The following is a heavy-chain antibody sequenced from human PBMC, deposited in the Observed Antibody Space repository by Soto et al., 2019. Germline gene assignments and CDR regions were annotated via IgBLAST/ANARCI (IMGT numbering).Heavy chain of an antibody. J-gene: IGHJ6*02. CDR1: GFTFSDYY. CDR2: ISSSGSTI. Sequence: GGSLRLSCAASGFTFSDYYMSWIRQAPGKGLEWVSYISSSGSTIYYADSVKGRFTISRDNAKNSLYLQMTSLRAEDTAVYYCASKRLYFYGLDVWGQGTTVTVSS. CDR3: ASKRLYFYGLDV. V-gene: IGHV3-11*04.